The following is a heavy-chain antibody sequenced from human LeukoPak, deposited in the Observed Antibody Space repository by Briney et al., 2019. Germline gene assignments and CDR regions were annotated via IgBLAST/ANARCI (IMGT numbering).Heavy chain of an antibody. CDR3: AKDDGEYSSSFGGRGGYYFDY. J-gene: IGHJ4*02. CDR2: ISSSSSYI. CDR1: GFTFSSYS. D-gene: IGHD6-6*01. Sequence: KTGGSLRLSCAASGFTFSSYSMNWVRQAPGKGLEWVSSISSSSSYIYYADSVKGRFTISRDNSKNSLYLQMNSLRTEDTALYYCAKDDGEYSSSFGGRGGYYFDYWGQGTLVTVSS. V-gene: IGHV3-21*04.